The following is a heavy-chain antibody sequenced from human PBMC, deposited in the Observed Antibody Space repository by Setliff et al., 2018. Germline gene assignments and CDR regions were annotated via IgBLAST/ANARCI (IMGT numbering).Heavy chain of an antibody. CDR2: INHSGST. D-gene: IGHD5-12*01. J-gene: IGHJ4*02. CDR1: GGSFSGYY. V-gene: IGHV4-34*01. CDR3: ARSEGRRDGYNW. Sequence: PSETLSLTCAVYGGSFSGYYWSWIRQPPGKGLEWFGEINHSGSTNYNPSLKSQVTISVDTSKNQFSLKLSSVTAADTAVYYCARSEGRRDGYNWWGQGTLVTVSS.